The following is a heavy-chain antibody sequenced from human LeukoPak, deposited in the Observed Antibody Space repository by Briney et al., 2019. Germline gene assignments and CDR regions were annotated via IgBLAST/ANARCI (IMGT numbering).Heavy chain of an antibody. J-gene: IGHJ4*02. CDR3: ARLITAPYYFDY. V-gene: IGHV3-21*01. CDR1: GFTFNTYT. CDR2: ITASSTAI. Sequence: PGGSLRLSCAASGFTFNTYTMNWVRQAPGKGLEWVSSITASSTAIYSADSVKGRFTISRDNAKNFLYLQMNSLRAEDTAVYYCARLITAPYYFDYWGQGTLVTVSS. D-gene: IGHD1-20*01.